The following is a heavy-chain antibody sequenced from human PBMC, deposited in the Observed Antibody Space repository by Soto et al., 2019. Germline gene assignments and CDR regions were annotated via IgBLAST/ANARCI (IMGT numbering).Heavy chain of an antibody. CDR2: INSDGNT. CDR3: AKAGRLENRFDP. Sequence: SETLCLTCTVSGGSLFRAYCTWIRQPAAGGLERIGRINSDGNTNYRPSLKSRVTMSVNPSRKHFSLILTYVTAADTASYSCAKAGRLENRFDPWGPGIKVTVSS. J-gene: IGHJ5*01. D-gene: IGHD5-12*01. V-gene: IGHV4-4*07. CDR1: GGSLFRAY.